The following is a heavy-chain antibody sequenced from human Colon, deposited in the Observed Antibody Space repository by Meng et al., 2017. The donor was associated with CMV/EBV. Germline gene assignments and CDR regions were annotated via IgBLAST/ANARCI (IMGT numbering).Heavy chain of an antibody. CDR2: IYSGGSSA. D-gene: IGHD2-15*01. CDR1: GFTFTNYA. V-gene: IGHV3-23*03. CDR3: ARDGVVVLGATRD. J-gene: IGHJ4*02. Sequence: GGSLRLSCAASGFTFTNYAMNWVRQALGKGLEWVSVIYSGGSSAYYADSVKGRFTISRDNAKNSLYLQMNSLRAEDTAIYYCARDGVVVLGATRDWGQGTLVTVSS.